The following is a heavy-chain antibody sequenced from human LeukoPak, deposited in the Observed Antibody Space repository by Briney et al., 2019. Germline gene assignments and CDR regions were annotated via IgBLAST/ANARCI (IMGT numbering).Heavy chain of an antibody. V-gene: IGHV4-59*08. D-gene: IGHD4-17*01. CDR1: GGSISSYY. CDR2: IYYSGST. J-gene: IGHJ4*02. CDR3: ARQGDPYGDYD. Sequence: SETLSLTCTVSGGSISSYYWSWIRQPPGKGLEWIGYIYYSGSTNYNPSLNSRVTISVDTSKNQFSMKLSSVTAADTAVNYCARQGDPYGDYDWGQGTLVTVSS.